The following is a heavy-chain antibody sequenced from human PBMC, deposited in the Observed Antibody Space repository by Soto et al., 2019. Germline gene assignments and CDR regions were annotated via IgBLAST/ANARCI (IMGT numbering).Heavy chain of an antibody. CDR2: ISSSSSYI. J-gene: IGHJ6*02. Sequence: SLRLSCAASGFTFSSYSMNWVRQAPGKGLEWVSSISSSSSYIYYADSVKGRFTISRDNAKNSLYLQMNSLRAEDTAVYYCARDYCSSTSCYYYYYYGMDVWGQGTTVTVSS. CDR3: ARDYCSSTSCYYYYYYGMDV. CDR1: GFTFSSYS. D-gene: IGHD2-2*01. V-gene: IGHV3-21*01.